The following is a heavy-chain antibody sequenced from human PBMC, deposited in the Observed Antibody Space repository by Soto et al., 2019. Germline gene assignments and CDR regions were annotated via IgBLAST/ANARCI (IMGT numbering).Heavy chain of an antibody. CDR1: GYSFTSYW. CDR2: IDPSDSYT. Sequence: EVQLVQSGAEVKKPGESLRISCKGSGYSFTSYWISWVRQMPGKGLEWMGRIDPSDSYTNYSPSFQGHVTISADKSISTAYLQWSSLKASDTAMYYCARLDCSSTSCYSSEYYYGMDVWGQGTTVTVSS. CDR3: ARLDCSSTSCYSSEYYYGMDV. D-gene: IGHD2-2*01. J-gene: IGHJ6*02. V-gene: IGHV5-10-1*03.